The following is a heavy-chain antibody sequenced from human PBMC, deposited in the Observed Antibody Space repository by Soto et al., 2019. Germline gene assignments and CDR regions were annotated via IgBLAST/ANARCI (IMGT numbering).Heavy chain of an antibody. V-gene: IGHV1-18*01. Sequence: ASVKVSCKASGYTFTSYGISWVRQAPGQGLEWMGWISAYNGNTNYAQKLQGRVTMTTDTSTSTAYMELRSLRSDDTAVYYCARTPEVVVAAKSYYYMDVWGNGTTVTVSS. CDR3: ARTPEVVVAAKSYYYMDV. D-gene: IGHD2-15*01. CDR2: ISAYNGNT. CDR1: GYTFTSYG. J-gene: IGHJ6*03.